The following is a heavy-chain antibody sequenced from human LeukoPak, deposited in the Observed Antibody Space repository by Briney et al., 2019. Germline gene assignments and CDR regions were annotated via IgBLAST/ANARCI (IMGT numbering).Heavy chain of an antibody. V-gene: IGHV4-39*01. Sequence: KPSGTLSLTCTVPGGSISSSSYSWGWIRQPPGKGLEWIGSIYYSGTTYYNPSLKSRVTISVDTSKIQFSLKLSSVAATDTAVYFCARLRFDFWSGYTHPYFDYWGQGTLVTVSS. CDR1: GGSISSSSYS. J-gene: IGHJ4*02. CDR2: IYYSGTT. CDR3: ARLRFDFWSGYTHPYFDY. D-gene: IGHD3-3*01.